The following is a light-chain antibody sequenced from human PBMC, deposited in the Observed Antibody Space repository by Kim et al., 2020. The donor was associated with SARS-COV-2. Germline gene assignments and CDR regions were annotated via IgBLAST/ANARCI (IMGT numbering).Light chain of an antibody. V-gene: IGKV1-8*01. J-gene: IGKJ4*01. CDR2: AAS. CDR3: QQYYTYPFT. Sequence: ASTGDRVTSTCRASQGISSSLAWYQQTPGKAPKLLIYAASTLQSGVPSRFNGSGSATDFTLTISCLQSEDFATYYCQQYYTYPFTFGGGTKVEIK. CDR1: QGISSS.